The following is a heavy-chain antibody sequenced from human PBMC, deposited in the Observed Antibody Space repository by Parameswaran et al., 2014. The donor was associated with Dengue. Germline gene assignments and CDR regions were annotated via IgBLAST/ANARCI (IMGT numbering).Heavy chain of an antibody. V-gene: IGHV1-58*01. J-gene: IGHJ6*02. Sequence: WVRQAPGQRLEWIGWIVVGSGNTNYAQKFQERVTITRDMSTSTAYMELSSLRSEDTAVYYCAAAYYYDSSGSWLRPPTTARSYGMDVWGQGTTVTVSS. CDR3: AAAYYYDSSGSWLRPPTTARSYGMDV. CDR2: IVVGSGNT. D-gene: IGHD3-22*01.